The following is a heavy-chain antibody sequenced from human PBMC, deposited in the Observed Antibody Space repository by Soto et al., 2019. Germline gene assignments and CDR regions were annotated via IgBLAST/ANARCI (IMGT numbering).Heavy chain of an antibody. CDR1: GYTFTSYG. V-gene: IGHV1-18*04. CDR3: ARDSINDFWSGYQLPNWFDP. CDR2: ISAYNGNT. J-gene: IGHJ5*02. D-gene: IGHD3-3*01. Sequence: ASVNVSCKASGYTFTSYGISWVRQAPGQGLEWMGWISAYNGNTNYAQKLQGRVTMTTDTSTSTAYMELRSLRSDDTAVYYCARDSINDFWSGYQLPNWFDPWGQGTLVTVSS.